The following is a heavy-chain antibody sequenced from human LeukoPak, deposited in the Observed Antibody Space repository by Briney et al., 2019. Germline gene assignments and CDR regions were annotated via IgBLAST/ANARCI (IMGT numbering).Heavy chain of an antibody. D-gene: IGHD3-22*01. CDR2: ISAYNGDT. V-gene: IGHV1-18*01. Sequence: ASVKVSCKASGYTFTTYGISWVRQAPGQGLEWMGWISAYNGDTNYAQRLQGRVTMTTDTSTSTAYMELRSLRSDDTVVYCCARILYYDSSGPPDYWGQGTLVTVSS. CDR3: ARILYYDSSGPPDY. J-gene: IGHJ4*02. CDR1: GYTFTTYG.